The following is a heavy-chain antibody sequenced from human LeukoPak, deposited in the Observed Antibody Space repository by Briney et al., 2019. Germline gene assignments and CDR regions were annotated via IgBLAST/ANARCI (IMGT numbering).Heavy chain of an antibody. CDR3: ARNTYYDFWRGDTSAAV. V-gene: IGHV3-66*02. CDR1: VFTVRSKY. J-gene: IGHJ6*03. CDR2: IYSGGST. Sequence: GGSLRLSCAASVFTVRSKYMSCVREAPGKGGEWVSVIYSGGSTYYSDSVKGRFTISRENSKNTLYFEINSLRAEDTAVYYCARNTYYDFWRGDTSAAVWGKGTTVTVPS. D-gene: IGHD3-3*01.